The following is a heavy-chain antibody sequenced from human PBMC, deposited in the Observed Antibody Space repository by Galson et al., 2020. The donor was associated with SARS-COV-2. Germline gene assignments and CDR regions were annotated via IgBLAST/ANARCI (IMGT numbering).Heavy chain of an antibody. D-gene: IGHD6-13*01. J-gene: IGHJ4*02. CDR2: ISYDGTTK. CDR3: ARETDDYTSSYYDY. CDR1: GFTLSGSA. Sequence: GESLKISCAASGFTLSGSALHWVRQAPGKGLEWVAIISYDGTTKYNSDSVKGRFTISRDISKNTLYLQMNSLRPEDTAVYFCARETDDYTSSYYDYWGQGTLVTVSS. V-gene: IGHV3-30*04.